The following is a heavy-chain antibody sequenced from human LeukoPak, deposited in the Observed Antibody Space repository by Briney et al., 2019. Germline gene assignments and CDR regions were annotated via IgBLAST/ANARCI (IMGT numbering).Heavy chain of an antibody. CDR3: ARDSGDRAQKALDP. CDR1: GYTFTAYY. J-gene: IGHJ5*02. CDR2: INPSGDYT. Sequence: ASVTVSCKASGYTFTAYYMHWVRQAPGQGLEWMGIINPSGDYTSYTQKFQGRLTMTRDTSTRTLYMELSSLRPEDTAVYYCARDSGDRAQKALDPWGQGTLVTVSS. D-gene: IGHD3-10*01. V-gene: IGHV1-46*01.